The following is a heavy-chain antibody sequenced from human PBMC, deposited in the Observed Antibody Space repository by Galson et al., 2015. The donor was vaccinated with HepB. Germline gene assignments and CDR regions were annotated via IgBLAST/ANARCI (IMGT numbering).Heavy chain of an antibody. J-gene: IGHJ4*02. CDR3: TKGGLTTWSPSDC. Sequence: SLRLSCAASGFTFSSYWMSWVRQAPGKGLEWVANIKQDGSEKYYVDSVKGRFTISRDNAKNSLYLQMSSLRAEDTAVYYCTKGGLTTWSPSDCWGQGTLVTVSS. CDR2: IKQDGSEK. CDR1: GFTFSSYW. D-gene: IGHD4-17*01. V-gene: IGHV3-7*03.